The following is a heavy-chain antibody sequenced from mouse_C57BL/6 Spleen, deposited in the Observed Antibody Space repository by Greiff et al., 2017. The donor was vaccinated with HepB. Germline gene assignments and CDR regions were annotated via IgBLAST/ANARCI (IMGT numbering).Heavy chain of an antibody. CDR1: GYTFTSYD. V-gene: IGHV1-85*01. Sequence: VQLQQSGPELVKPGASVKLSCKASGYTFTSYDINWVKQRLGQGLEWIGWIYPRDGSTKYNEKFKGKATLTVDTSSSTAYMELHSLTSEDSAVYFWARWRIYYDDDGYYFDYWGQGTTLTVSS. CDR2: IYPRDGST. D-gene: IGHD2-4*01. CDR3: ARWRIYYDDDGYYFDY. J-gene: IGHJ2*01.